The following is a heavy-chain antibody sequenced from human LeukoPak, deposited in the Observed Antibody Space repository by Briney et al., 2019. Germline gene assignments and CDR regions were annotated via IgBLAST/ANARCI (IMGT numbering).Heavy chain of an antibody. CDR2: INVEGTTT. CDR3: TRGGEEPFDY. V-gene: IGHV3-74*01. Sequence: GGSLRLSCAGSGFTFTRFWMHWVRQAPGRGLVWVSRINVEGTTTTYADSVEGRFTISRDENTLYLQMNHLRVDDTAVYYCTRGGEEPFDYWGQGTLVTVSS. D-gene: IGHD3-10*01. J-gene: IGHJ4*02. CDR1: GFTFTRFW.